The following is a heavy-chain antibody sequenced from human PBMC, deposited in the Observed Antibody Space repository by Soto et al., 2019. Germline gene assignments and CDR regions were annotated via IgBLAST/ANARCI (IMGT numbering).Heavy chain of an antibody. Sequence: PSETLSLTCAVSGGSISSSNWWSWDRQPPGKGLEWIGEIYHSGSTNYNPSLKSRVTISVDKSKNQFSLKLSSVTAADTAVYYCARWATRYDSSGYRAHYYYYGMDVWGQGTTVTVSS. CDR1: GGSISSSNW. J-gene: IGHJ6*02. D-gene: IGHD3-22*01. CDR2: IYHSGST. CDR3: ARWATRYDSSGYRAHYYYYGMDV. V-gene: IGHV4-4*02.